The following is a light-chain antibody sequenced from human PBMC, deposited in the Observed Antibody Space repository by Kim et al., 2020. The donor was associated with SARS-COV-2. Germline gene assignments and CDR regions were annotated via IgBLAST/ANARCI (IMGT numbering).Light chain of an antibody. CDR3: QKYNSAPWT. Sequence: AAVGDRDTITCRASQDIANSLAWYQQKPGKVPNLLIYAATTLQSGVPSRFSGSGSGTQFTLTIGSLQTEDVATYYCQKYNSAPWTFGPGTKVDIK. CDR1: QDIANS. V-gene: IGKV1-27*01. J-gene: IGKJ1*01. CDR2: AAT.